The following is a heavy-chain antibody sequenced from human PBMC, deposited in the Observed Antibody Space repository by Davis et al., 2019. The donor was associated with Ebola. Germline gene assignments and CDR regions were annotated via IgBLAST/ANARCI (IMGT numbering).Heavy chain of an antibody. CDR1: GFTFSSYA. J-gene: IGHJ5*02. D-gene: IGHD3-9*01. Sequence: PGGSLRLSCAASGFTFSSYAMHWVRQAPGKGLEWVAVISYDGSNKYYADSVKGRFTISRDNSKNTLYLQMNSLRAEDTAVYYCARDYDDILTGYPRGPWFDPWGQGTLVIVSS. V-gene: IGHV3-30-3*01. CDR3: ARDYDDILTGYPRGPWFDP. CDR2: ISYDGSNK.